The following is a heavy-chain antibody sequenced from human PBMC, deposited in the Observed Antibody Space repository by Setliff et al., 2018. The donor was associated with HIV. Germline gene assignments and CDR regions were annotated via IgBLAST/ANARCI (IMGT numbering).Heavy chain of an antibody. Sequence: PSETLSLTCTVSGGSIRGYYWSWIRQPPGKGLEWMGYISYNGITTYNPSLKSRVTISVDTSKNQFSLKLTSVTAADPAVYYCARHRPWEVDVFDIWGQGTMVTVSS. CDR1: GGSIRGYY. D-gene: IGHD1-26*01. CDR2: ISYNGIT. V-gene: IGHV4-59*08. J-gene: IGHJ3*02. CDR3: ARHRPWEVDVFDI.